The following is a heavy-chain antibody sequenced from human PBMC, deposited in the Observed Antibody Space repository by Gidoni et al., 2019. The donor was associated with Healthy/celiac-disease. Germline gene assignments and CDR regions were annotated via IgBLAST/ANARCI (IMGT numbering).Heavy chain of an antibody. CDR2: IIPILGIA. Sequence: QVQLVQSGAEVKTPGSSVKVSCKASGGPFSSSAISWVRQAPGQGLEWMGRIIPILGIANYAQKFQGRVTITADKATSTAYMELSRLRSEDTAVYYCAREKVVAATPYWYFDLWGRGTLVTVSS. CDR1: GGPFSSSA. J-gene: IGHJ2*01. V-gene: IGHV1-69*04. CDR3: AREKVVAATPYWYFDL. D-gene: IGHD2-15*01.